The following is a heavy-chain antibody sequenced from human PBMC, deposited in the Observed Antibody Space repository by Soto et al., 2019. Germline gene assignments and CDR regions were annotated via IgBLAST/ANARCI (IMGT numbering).Heavy chain of an antibody. CDR2: IWYDGSNK. Sequence: QVQLVESGGGVVQPGRSLRLSCAASGFTFSSYGMHWVRQAPGKGLEWVAVIWYDGSNKYYTDSVKGRFTISRDNSRHTLYLQMNSLSAEDTAVYYCARGLITSTHRGIDYWGQGTLVTVSS. CDR3: ARGLITSTHRGIDY. CDR1: GFTFSSYG. J-gene: IGHJ4*02. V-gene: IGHV3-33*01. D-gene: IGHD3-16*01.